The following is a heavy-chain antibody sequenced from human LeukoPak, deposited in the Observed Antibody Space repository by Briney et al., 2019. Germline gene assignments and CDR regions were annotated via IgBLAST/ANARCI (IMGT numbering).Heavy chain of an antibody. CDR3: ARSQPYCSSTSCYPPPIYDYYHDMDV. D-gene: IGHD2-2*01. V-gene: IGHV4-61*02. CDR2: IYTSGST. Sequence: SETLSLTCTVSGGSTSSGNYYWSWIRQPAGKGLEWIGRIYTSGSTNYNPSLKSRVTISVDTSKNQFSLKLSSVTAADTAVYYCARSQPYCSSTSCYPPPIYDYYHDMDVWGQGTTVTVSS. J-gene: IGHJ6*02. CDR1: GGSTSSGNYY.